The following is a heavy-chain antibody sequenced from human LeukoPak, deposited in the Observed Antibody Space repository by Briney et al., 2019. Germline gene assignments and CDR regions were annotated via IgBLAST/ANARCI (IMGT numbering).Heavy chain of an antibody. Sequence: SETLSLTCTVSGGSVTSDSYYWNWIRQPPGKGLEWIGYISYSGSTKYNPSLKSRVTISVDTSKNQLSLKLSSVTAADTAVFYCARGSVMTAKNWFDPWGQGTLVTVSS. D-gene: IGHD2-21*02. J-gene: IGHJ5*02. CDR2: ISYSGST. V-gene: IGHV4-61*01. CDR1: GGSVTSDSYY. CDR3: ARGSVMTAKNWFDP.